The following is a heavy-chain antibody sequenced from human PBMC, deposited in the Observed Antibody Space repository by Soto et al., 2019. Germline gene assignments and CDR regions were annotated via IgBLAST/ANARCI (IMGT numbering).Heavy chain of an antibody. V-gene: IGHV4-34*01. CDR2: INHSGST. Sequence: SETLSLTCAVYGGSFSGYYWSWIRQPPGKGLEWIGEINHSGSTNYNPSLKSRVTISVDTSKNQFSLKLSSVTAADTAVYYCARGSWGLTINYYYYGMDVWGQGTTVTVSS. J-gene: IGHJ6*02. CDR1: GGSFSGYY. D-gene: IGHD3-9*01. CDR3: ARGSWGLTINYYYYGMDV.